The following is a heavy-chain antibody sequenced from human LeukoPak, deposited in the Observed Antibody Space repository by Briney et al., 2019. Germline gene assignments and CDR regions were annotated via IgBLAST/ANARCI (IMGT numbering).Heavy chain of an antibody. D-gene: IGHD6-13*01. V-gene: IGHV1-2*02. J-gene: IGHJ4*02. CDR2: INPNSGST. Sequence: ASVKVSCKASGYTFTGYYMHWVRQAPGQGLEWMGWINPNSGSTNYAQKFQGRVTMTRDTSISTAYMELSRLRSDDTAVYYCAGYSCSWSQFDYWGQGTLVTVSS. CDR3: AGYSCSWSQFDY. CDR1: GYTFTGYY.